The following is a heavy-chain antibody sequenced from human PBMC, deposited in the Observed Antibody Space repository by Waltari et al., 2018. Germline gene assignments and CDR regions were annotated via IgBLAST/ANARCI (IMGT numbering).Heavy chain of an antibody. CDR2: VAYNGRT. J-gene: IGHJ4*02. CDR1: GDSINNYY. V-gene: IGHV4-59*01. Sequence: QVQLQESCPGLVKPSETLSLTCVVSGDSINNYYWSWIRQPPGKEPEWIGYVAYNGRTNSNTSLKSRVTISVDTSKTQFSLRLTYVNSADTAVYFCGRSYDFWSGYSVDYWGPGKLVTVSS. CDR3: GRSYDFWSGYSVDY. D-gene: IGHD3-3*01.